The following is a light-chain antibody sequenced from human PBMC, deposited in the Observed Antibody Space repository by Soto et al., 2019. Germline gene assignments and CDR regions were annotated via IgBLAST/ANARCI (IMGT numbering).Light chain of an antibody. V-gene: IGKV3-15*01. CDR3: QHYHNFPRT. CDR1: ETISAD. Sequence: ISMTQSPPTLSVSPGGRVTLSCEASETISADLAWYHHRPGQAPRLLIYAASTRAPGVPARFSGSGSGTDFTIAIANLQPEDFGLYYCQHYHNFPRTFGQGTKLEI. J-gene: IGKJ2*01. CDR2: AAS.